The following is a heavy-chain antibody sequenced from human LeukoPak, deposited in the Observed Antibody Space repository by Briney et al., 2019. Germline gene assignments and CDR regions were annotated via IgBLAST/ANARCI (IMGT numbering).Heavy chain of an antibody. CDR1: GINFNSHW. CDR2: IKQDGSEK. J-gene: IGHJ4*02. CDR3: AREVAGTGGYYFDY. D-gene: IGHD6-13*01. V-gene: IGHV3-7*05. Sequence: GSLRLSCAAPGINFNSHWMSWVRPAPGKGLEGVANIKQDGSEKYYVDSVKGRFTISRDNGKNSLYLQMNSLRAEDTAVYYCAREVAGTGGYYFDYWGQGTLVTVSS.